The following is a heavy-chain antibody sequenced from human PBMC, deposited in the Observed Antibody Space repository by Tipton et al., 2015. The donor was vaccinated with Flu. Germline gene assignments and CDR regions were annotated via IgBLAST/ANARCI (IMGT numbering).Heavy chain of an antibody. CDR1: GGSISSGSYY. CDR3: ARERDVLLWFGELGYFDY. D-gene: IGHD3-10*01. V-gene: IGHV4-61*02. CDR2: IYTSGST. J-gene: IGHJ4*02. Sequence: TLSLTCTVSGGSISSGSYYWSWIRQPAGKGLEWIGRIYTSGSTNYNPSLKSRVTISVDTSKNQLSLKLSSVTAADTAVYYCARERDVLLWFGELGYFDYWGQGTLVTVSS.